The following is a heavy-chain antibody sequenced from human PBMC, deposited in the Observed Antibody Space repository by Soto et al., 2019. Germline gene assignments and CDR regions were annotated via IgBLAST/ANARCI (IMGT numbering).Heavy chain of an antibody. Sequence: PSETLSLTCSVTGGSISSSNFYWGWIRQPPGKGLEWIGSIYYSGSTYYNPSLKTRVTIFVDTSKNQFSLKLSSVTAADTAVFYCAGHGRYSNSGSGWFAPWGQGALVTVSS. J-gene: IGHJ5*02. D-gene: IGHD4-4*01. CDR1: GGSISSSNFY. V-gene: IGHV4-39*01. CDR2: IYYSGST. CDR3: AGHGRYSNSGSGWFAP.